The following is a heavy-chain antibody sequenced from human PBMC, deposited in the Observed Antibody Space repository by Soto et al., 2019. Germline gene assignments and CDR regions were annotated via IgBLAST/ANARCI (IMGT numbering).Heavy chain of an antibody. V-gene: IGHV3-23*01. J-gene: IGHJ4*02. CDR2: VSRRGVNT. CDR1: EFIFSSFA. CDR3: AKLSSPINDLAEPGPDY. D-gene: IGHD6-13*01. Sequence: GGSLRLSCVVSEFIFSSFALSWVRLAPGKGLEWVAAVSRRGVNTYYADSVKGRFTISRENAKNTLYLQMNSLRAEDTAVCYCAKLSSPINDLAEPGPDYWGQGALVTVSS.